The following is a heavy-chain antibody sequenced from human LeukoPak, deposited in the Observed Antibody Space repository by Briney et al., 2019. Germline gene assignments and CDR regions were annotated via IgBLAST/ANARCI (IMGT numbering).Heavy chain of an antibody. Sequence: GGSLRLSCAASGFTFSSYAMSWVRQAPARGLEWVSSLRGDGETFYADSVKGRFTLSRDESRNTVYLQMNNLRVEDTAEYFCAKARLVSSADAVLRGQGTLVTVSS. D-gene: IGHD2-21*01. CDR2: LRGDGET. J-gene: IGHJ4*02. CDR3: AKARLVSSADAVL. V-gene: IGHV3-23*01. CDR1: GFTFSSYA.